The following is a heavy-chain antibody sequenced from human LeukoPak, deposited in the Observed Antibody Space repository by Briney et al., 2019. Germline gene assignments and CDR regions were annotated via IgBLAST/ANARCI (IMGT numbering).Heavy chain of an antibody. Sequence: SDPLSLTCTVSGGSISSYYWSWLRQPAGKGLEWIGRIYTSGSTNYNPSLKSRVTMSVDTSKNQFSLKLSSVTAADTAVYYCASDSSAYYFTYFDYWGQGTLVTVSS. CDR3: ASDSSAYYFTYFDY. V-gene: IGHV4-4*07. D-gene: IGHD3-22*01. CDR2: IYTSGST. CDR1: GGSISSYY. J-gene: IGHJ4*02.